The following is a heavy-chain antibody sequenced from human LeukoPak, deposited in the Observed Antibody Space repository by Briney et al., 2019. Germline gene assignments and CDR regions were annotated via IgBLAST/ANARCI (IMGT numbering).Heavy chain of an antibody. D-gene: IGHD5-12*01. J-gene: IGHJ4*02. Sequence: GRSLRLSCTASGFTFSSYGMHWVRQAPGKGLEWVTVISYDGRNKYYADSVKGRFTISRDNAKNSLYLQMNSLRAEDTAVYYCARLRYSGYPELDYWGQGTLVTVSS. V-gene: IGHV3-33*05. CDR2: ISYDGRNK. CDR3: ARLRYSGYPELDY. CDR1: GFTFSSYG.